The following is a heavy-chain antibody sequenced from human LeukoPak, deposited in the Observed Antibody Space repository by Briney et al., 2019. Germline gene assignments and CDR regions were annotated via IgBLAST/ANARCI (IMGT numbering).Heavy chain of an antibody. CDR1: GDTFGNYN. V-gene: IGHV1-69*10. Sequence: ASVKVSCKASGDTFGNYNFACVRLAPRQGLEWMGGILPVLARPDYAQRLQDRITITADESTSTVYLQLSSLRSDDTAVYYCARGGWQTTGWYADHWGQGTLVTVAS. CDR2: ILPVLARP. J-gene: IGHJ5*02. CDR3: ARGGWQTTGWYADH. D-gene: IGHD6-19*01.